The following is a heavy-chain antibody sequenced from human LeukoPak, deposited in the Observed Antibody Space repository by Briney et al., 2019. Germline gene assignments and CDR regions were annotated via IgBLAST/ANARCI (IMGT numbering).Heavy chain of an antibody. CDR1: GFTFSSYS. Sequence: GGSLRLSCAASGFTFSSYSMNWVRQAPGKGLEWVSYISSSSSTIYYADSVKGRFTISRDNSKNTLYLQMNSLRAEDTAVYYCAKVADIAAAYYYYYMDVWGKGTTVTVSS. CDR2: ISSSSSTI. CDR3: AKVADIAAAYYYYYMDV. J-gene: IGHJ6*03. D-gene: IGHD6-13*01. V-gene: IGHV3-48*01.